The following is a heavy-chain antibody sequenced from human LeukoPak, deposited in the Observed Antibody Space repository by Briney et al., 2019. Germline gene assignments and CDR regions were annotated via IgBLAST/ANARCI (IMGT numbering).Heavy chain of an antibody. D-gene: IGHD3-10*01. CDR1: RGSFSGYY. Sequence: SETLSLTCAVYRGSFSGYYRSWIRQPPGKGLEWIGEINHSGSTNYNPSLKSRVTISVDTSKNQFSLKLSSVTAADTAVYYCARGQLLWFGESPAFDPWGQGTLVTVSS. J-gene: IGHJ5*02. CDR2: INHSGST. V-gene: IGHV4-34*01. CDR3: ARGQLLWFGESPAFDP.